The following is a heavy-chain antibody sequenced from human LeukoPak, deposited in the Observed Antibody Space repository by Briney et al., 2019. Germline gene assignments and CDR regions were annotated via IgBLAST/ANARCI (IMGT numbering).Heavy chain of an antibody. J-gene: IGHJ4*02. CDR2: IYSDAST. CDR3: ARGLPQTYFDY. Sequence: GGSLRLSCAASGFTVSSNYMSWVRQATGKGLEWVSVIYSDASTYYAVSVKGRFTISRHNSKNTLYLQMNSLRAEDTAVYYCARGLPQTYFDYWGQGTLVTVSS. CDR1: GFTVSSNY. V-gene: IGHV3-53*04.